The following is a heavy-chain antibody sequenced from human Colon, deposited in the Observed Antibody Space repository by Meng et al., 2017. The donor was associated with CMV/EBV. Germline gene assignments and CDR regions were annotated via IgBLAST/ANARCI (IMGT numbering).Heavy chain of an antibody. D-gene: IGHD6-13*01. CDR3: VRESWYFDF. CDR1: GYTFTANQ. CDR2: IYPQDGGT. V-gene: IGHV1-2*02. J-gene: IGHJ4*02. Sequence: QVELVQSGDEVSKPGASVTVSCKTSGYTFTANQLHWVRQAPGQGLEWMGWIYPQDGGTYFAQKFQDRVTLTRDTSITTAYMELSGLTSDDTAIYYCVRESWYFDFWGEGTLVTVSS.